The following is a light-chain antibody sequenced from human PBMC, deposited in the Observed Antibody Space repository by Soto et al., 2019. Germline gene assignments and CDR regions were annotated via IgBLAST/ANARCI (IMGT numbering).Light chain of an antibody. J-gene: IGKJ4*01. Sequence: DIQMTQSPSSVSSSVGDRVTITCRASQGISSWLAWYQQKLGKAPKLLIYAASSLQRWVPSRFSGSGSGTDFTATIMSLQPEECGTYYCQPANSYPLTFGRGTKVEIK. CDR3: QPANSYPLT. CDR2: AAS. CDR1: QGISSW. V-gene: IGKV1-12*01.